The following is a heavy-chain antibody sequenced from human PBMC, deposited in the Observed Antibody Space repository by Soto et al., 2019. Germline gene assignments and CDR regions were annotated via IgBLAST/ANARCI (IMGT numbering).Heavy chain of an antibody. Sequence: QVQLVQSEAEVKKPGSSVKVSCKASGGTFSSYAISWVRQAPGQGLEWMGGIIPIFGTANYAQKLQGRVTITADESTSTAYMEVSSLRSEDTAVYYCASTGGSYQKYWYFDLWGRGTLATVSS. V-gene: IGHV1-69*12. D-gene: IGHD1-26*01. CDR3: ASTGGSYQKYWYFDL. CDR2: IIPIFGTA. CDR1: GGTFSSYA. J-gene: IGHJ2*01.